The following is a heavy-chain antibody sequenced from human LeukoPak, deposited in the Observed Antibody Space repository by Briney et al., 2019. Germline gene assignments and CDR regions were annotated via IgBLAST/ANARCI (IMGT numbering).Heavy chain of an antibody. CDR3: VRAPPGSRAFHYSYMDV. J-gene: IGHJ6*03. D-gene: IGHD1-26*01. Sequence: PGGSLRLSCAASGFTFSRYDMHWVRQVTGKGLEWVSTIGTAGDTYYPDSVEGRFTISRENAENSLYLQMSSLGAGDTALYYCVRAPPGSRAFHYSYMDVWGKGTTVTISS. V-gene: IGHV3-13*01. CDR1: GFTFSRYD. CDR2: IGTAGDT.